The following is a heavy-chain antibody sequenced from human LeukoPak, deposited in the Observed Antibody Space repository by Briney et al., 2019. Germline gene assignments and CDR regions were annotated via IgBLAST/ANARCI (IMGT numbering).Heavy chain of an antibody. Sequence: SQTLSLTCAISGDRVSSNSAAWNWIRQSPSRGLEWLARTYYRSKWYNDYAVSVKSRITINPNTSKNQFSLQLKSVPPEDTAVYYCARDENLGIDYWGQGTLVTVSS. D-gene: IGHD7-27*01. V-gene: IGHV6-1*01. J-gene: IGHJ4*02. CDR2: TYYRSKWYN. CDR1: GDRVSSNSAA. CDR3: ARDENLGIDY.